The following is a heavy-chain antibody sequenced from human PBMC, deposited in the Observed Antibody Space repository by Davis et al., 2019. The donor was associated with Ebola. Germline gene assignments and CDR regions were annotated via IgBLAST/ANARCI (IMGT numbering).Heavy chain of an antibody. J-gene: IGHJ1*01. D-gene: IGHD6-13*01. CDR2: ISSSSSTI. V-gene: IGHV3-48*04. Sequence: PGGSLRLSCAASGFTFSSYSMNWVRQAPGKGLEWVSYISSSSSTIYYADSVKGRFTISRDNAKNSLYLQMNSLRAEDTAVYYCAKEGYSSSWFYFQHWGQGTLVTVSS. CDR3: AKEGYSSSWFYFQH. CDR1: GFTFSSYS.